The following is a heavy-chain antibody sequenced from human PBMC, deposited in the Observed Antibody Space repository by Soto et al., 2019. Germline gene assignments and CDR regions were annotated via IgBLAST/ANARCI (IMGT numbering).Heavy chain of an antibody. V-gene: IGHV4-34*01. D-gene: IGHD1-7*01. CDR2: INHSGST. CDR3: ARGYNWNYVWFDP. J-gene: IGHJ5*02. CDR1: GGSFSGYY. Sequence: PSETLSLTCAVYGGSFSGYYWSWIRQPPGKGLEWMGEINHSGSTNYNPSLKSRVTISVDTSKNQFSLKLSSVTAADTAVYYCARGYNWNYVWFDPWGQGTLVTVSS.